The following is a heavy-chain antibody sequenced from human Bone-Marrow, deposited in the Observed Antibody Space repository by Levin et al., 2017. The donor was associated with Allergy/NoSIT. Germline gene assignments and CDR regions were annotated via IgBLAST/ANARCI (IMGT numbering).Heavy chain of an antibody. CDR1: GGTFSSYA. Sequence: SVKVSCKASGGTFSSYAISWVRQAPGQGLEWMGWIIPVLGATKYAEKFQGRLIITADKSTVTAFMELSSLRSDDTAVYYCARSGIFEFDYWGQGTLVTVSS. J-gene: IGHJ4*02. V-gene: IGHV1-69*10. CDR2: IIPVLGAT. CDR3: ARSGIFEFDY. D-gene: IGHD2-15*01.